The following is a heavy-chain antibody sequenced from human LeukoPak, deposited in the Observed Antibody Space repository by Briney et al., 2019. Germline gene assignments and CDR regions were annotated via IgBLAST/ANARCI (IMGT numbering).Heavy chain of an antibody. D-gene: IGHD2-15*01. J-gene: IGHJ4*02. Sequence: RGSLRLSCEASGFTFTNHWMSWIRQAPGKGPEWVANIREDGTEKKYAGSVEGRFTISRDNRKESVSLQMSSLRAEDTAVYYCARDGRGGHNDCWGQGTLVTVSS. CDR2: IREDGTEK. CDR1: GFTFTNHW. V-gene: IGHV3-7*01. CDR3: ARDGRGGHNDC.